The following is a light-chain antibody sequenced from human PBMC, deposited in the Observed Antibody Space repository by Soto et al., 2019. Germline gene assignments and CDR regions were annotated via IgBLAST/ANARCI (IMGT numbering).Light chain of an antibody. CDR3: AAWDDSLNGWV. V-gene: IGLV1-36*01. CDR2: YDD. Sequence: QTVVTQPPSVSEAPRQRVTISCSGSSSNIGNNAVNWYQQVPGQAPKLLIYYDDLLPSGVSERFSGSKSGTSASLAISGLQSEDEADYYCAAWDDSLNGWVFGGGTKLTVL. CDR1: SSNIGNNA. J-gene: IGLJ3*02.